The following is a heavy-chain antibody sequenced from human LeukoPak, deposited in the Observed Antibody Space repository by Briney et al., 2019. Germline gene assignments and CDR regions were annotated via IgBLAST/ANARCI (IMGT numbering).Heavy chain of an antibody. Sequence: SQTLSLTCAVSGGSISSGGYSWSWIRQPPGQGLEWIGYIYHSGSTYYNPSLKSRVTISVDRSKNQFSLKLSSVTAADTAVYYCARDSSSWQFDYWGQGTLVTVST. CDR3: ARDSSSWQFDY. CDR2: IYHSGST. V-gene: IGHV4-30-2*01. D-gene: IGHD6-13*01. J-gene: IGHJ4*02. CDR1: GGSISSGGYS.